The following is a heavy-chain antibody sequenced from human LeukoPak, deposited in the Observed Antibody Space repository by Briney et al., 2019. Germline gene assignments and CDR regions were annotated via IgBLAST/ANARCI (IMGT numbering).Heavy chain of an antibody. Sequence: SETLSLTCPVYGGSFSGYYWSWIRQPPGKGLEWIGEINHSGSTNYNPSLKSRVTISVDTSKNQFSLKLSSVTAADTAVYYCARGFGWIQLWSRKVRNAFDIWGQGTMVTVSS. CDR1: GGSFSGYY. CDR3: ARGFGWIQLWSRKVRNAFDI. J-gene: IGHJ3*02. D-gene: IGHD5-18*01. CDR2: INHSGST. V-gene: IGHV4-34*01.